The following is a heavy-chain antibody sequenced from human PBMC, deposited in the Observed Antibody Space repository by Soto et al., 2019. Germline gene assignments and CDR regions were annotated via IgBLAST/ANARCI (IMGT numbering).Heavy chain of an antibody. CDR3: VIDDGGYTSTAPH. J-gene: IGHJ4*02. Sequence: EVQLLESGGGLVQPGGSLRLSCAASGFTISNYPMSWVRQAPGKGLDWVSGISGSGDRTYYADSAKGRFTISKDISRNSLSPQLDSLGVEDTSVYFSVIDDGGYTSTAPHWGQGTLFTVSS. D-gene: IGHD3-22*01. V-gene: IGHV3-23*01. CDR1: GFTISNYP. CDR2: ISGSGDRT.